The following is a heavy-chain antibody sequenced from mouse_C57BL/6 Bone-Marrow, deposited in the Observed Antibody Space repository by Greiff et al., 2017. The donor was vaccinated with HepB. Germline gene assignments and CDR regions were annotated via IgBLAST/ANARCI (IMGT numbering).Heavy chain of an antibody. D-gene: IGHD2-5*01. CDR2: INPNNGGT. Sequence: VQLQQSGPELVKPGASVKISCKASGYTFTDYYMNWVKQSHGKSLEWIGDINPNNGGTSYNQKFKGKATLTVDKSSSTAYMELRSLTSEDSAVYYCARDYSNHYYAMDYWGQGTSVTVSS. CDR3: ARDYSNHYYAMDY. V-gene: IGHV1-26*01. CDR1: GYTFTDYY. J-gene: IGHJ4*01.